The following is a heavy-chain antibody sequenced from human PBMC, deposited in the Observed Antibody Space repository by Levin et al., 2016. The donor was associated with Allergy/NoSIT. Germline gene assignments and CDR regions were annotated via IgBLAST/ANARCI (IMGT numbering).Heavy chain of an antibody. D-gene: IGHD4-17*01. CDR3: ARHGALGFYD. CDR1: GYIFPTYW. CDR2: IDPDGGYT. J-gene: IGHJ4*02. Sequence: GGSLRLSCKGSGYIFPTYWISWVRQRPGEGLEWIGKIDPDGGYTEFSPSFQGRLSVSSDKSITTVYLHWTNLRASNTAIYYCARHGALGFYDWGQGTLVTVAS. V-gene: IGHV5-10-1*01.